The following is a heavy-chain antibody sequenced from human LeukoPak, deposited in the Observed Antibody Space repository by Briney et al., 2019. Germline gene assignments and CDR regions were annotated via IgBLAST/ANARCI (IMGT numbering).Heavy chain of an antibody. V-gene: IGHV3-15*01. D-gene: IGHD3-10*01. CDR1: GFTFSNAW. Sequence: GGSLRLSCAASGFTFSNAWMSWVRQAPGKGLEWVGRIKSKIDGGTTDYAAPVKGRFTISRDDSKNTLYLQMNSLKTEDTAVYYCTTERVVRGVIITRDWYFDLWGRGTLVTVSS. J-gene: IGHJ2*01. CDR3: TTERVVRGVIITRDWYFDL. CDR2: IKSKIDGGTT.